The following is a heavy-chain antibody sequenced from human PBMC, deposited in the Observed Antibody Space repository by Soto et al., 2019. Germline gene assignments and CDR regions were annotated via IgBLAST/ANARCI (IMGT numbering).Heavy chain of an antibody. D-gene: IGHD5-12*01. Sequence: EVQLLESGGGLVQPGGSLRLSCAASGFTFSGFAMNWVRQPPGKGLEWVSSVDSTGSYTFYAASVKGRFTISRDNSKNMVYLELNSLRAEDTAVYYCAKRSRGFSEFDYWCQGTLVSVSS. V-gene: IGHV3-23*01. CDR2: VDSTGSYT. CDR1: GFTFSGFA. J-gene: IGHJ4*02. CDR3: AKRSRGFSEFDY.